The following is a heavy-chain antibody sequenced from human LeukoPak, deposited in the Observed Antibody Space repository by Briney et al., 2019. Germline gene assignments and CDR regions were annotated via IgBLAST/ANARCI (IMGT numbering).Heavy chain of an antibody. V-gene: IGHV3-21*01. CDR1: GFTFSSYS. D-gene: IGHD3-22*01. J-gene: IGHJ3*02. CDR3: ARQSEPYYYDSSGFFDI. CDR2: ISSSSSYI. Sequence: GGSLRLSCAASGFTFSSYSMNWVRQAPGKGLEWVSSISSSSSYIYYADSVKGRFTISRDNAKNSLYLQMTSQRAEDTAVYYCARQSEPYYYDSSGFFDIWGQGTMVTVSS.